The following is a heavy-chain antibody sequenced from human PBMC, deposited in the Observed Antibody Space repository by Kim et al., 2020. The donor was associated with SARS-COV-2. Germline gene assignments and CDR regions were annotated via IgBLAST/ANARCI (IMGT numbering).Heavy chain of an antibody. CDR2: IYPGDSET. J-gene: IGHJ4*02. D-gene: IGHD4-4*01. V-gene: IGHV5-51*01. Sequence: ESLKISCKASGYSFVSYWIGWVRQMPGKGLEWVGIIYPGDSETRYSPSFKGQVTISADKSINTAYLQWSSLKASDTAIYFCARGHSAYDFWGQGTLVTVSS. CDR3: ARGHSAYDF. CDR1: GYSFVSYW.